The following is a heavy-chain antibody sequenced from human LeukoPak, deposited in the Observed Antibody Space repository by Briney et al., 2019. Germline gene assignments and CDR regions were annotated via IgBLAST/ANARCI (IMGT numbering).Heavy chain of an antibody. CDR1: GYNFTNYW. CDR2: IYPGDSDT. Sequence: GESLQIFSKGSGYNFTNYWIAWVRQMSGKGLEWMGIIYPGDSDTRYSPSFQGQVTISADKSISTAYLQWSSLKASDSAMYYCARSASGWGFDDWGQETLLTVSP. V-gene: IGHV5-51*01. D-gene: IGHD6-19*01. J-gene: IGHJ4*02. CDR3: ARSASGWGFDD.